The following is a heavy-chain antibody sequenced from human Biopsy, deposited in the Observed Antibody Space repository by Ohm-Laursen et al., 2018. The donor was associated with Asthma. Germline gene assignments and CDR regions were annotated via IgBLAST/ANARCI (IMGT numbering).Heavy chain of an antibody. CDR3: ATGTDDYGDYPVY. CDR1: GYALNKLS. J-gene: IGHJ4*02. CDR2: FDPEEDER. V-gene: IGHV1-24*01. Sequence: ASVKVSCKVTGYALNKLSIHWVRQAPGKGLEWMGGFDPEEDERIYAQRFQGRVTMAEDTSTDTASMELTSLRSEDTAVYYCATGTDDYGDYPVYWGQGTMVTVSS. D-gene: IGHD4-17*01.